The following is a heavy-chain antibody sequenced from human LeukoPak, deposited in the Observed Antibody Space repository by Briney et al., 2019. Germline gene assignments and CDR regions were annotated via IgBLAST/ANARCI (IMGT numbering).Heavy chain of an antibody. J-gene: IGHJ5*02. Sequence: PGGSLRLSCAASGFTFSSYGMSWVRQAPGKGLEWVSAISGSGGSTYYADSVKGRFTISRDNSKNTLYLQMNSLRAEDTAVYYCAKDRGYCSSTSCYARGWFDPWGRGTLVTVSS. D-gene: IGHD2-2*01. CDR3: AKDRGYCSSTSCYARGWFDP. CDR1: GFTFSSYG. CDR2: ISGSGGST. V-gene: IGHV3-23*01.